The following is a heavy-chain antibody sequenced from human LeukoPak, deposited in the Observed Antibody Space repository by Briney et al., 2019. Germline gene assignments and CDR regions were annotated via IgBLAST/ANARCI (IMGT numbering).Heavy chain of an antibody. CDR1: VFTVSSNY. D-gene: IGHD6-13*01. J-gene: IGHJ4*02. Sequence: GGSLRLSCAASVFTVSSNYMSWVRQAPGKGLEGVSIIYSSGNTYYADSGKDRFTISRDNSKNTMYLQMNSLRSEDTAVYYCARRRSSSWGIDYWGQGTLVTVAS. CDR2: IYSSGNT. CDR3: ARRRSSSWGIDY. V-gene: IGHV3-66*02.